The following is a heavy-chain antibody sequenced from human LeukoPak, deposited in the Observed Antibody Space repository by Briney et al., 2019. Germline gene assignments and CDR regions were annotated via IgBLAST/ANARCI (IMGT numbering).Heavy chain of an antibody. D-gene: IGHD3-3*01. V-gene: IGHV4-59*08. Sequence: PSETLSLTCAVYGGSFSGYYWSWIRQPPGKGLEWIGYIYYSGSTNYNPSLKSRVTISVDTSKNQFSLKLSSVTAADTAVYYCASGSLTIFGVVPPWGDAFDIWGQGTMVTVSS. CDR3: ASGSLTIFGVVPPWGDAFDI. CDR2: IYYSGST. J-gene: IGHJ3*02. CDR1: GGSFSGYY.